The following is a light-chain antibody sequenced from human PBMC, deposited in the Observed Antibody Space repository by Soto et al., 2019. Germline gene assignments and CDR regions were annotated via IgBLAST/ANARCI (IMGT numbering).Light chain of an antibody. CDR2: DVS. CDR3: SSYTSSSTQV. CDR1: SSDVGGYNY. V-gene: IGLV2-14*01. Sequence: QSALTQPAYVSGSPGQSITISCTGTSSDVGGYNYVSWYQQHPGKAPKLMIYDVSNRPSGVSNRFSGSKSGNTASLTISGLQAEDEADYYCSSYTSSSTQVFGTGTKV. J-gene: IGLJ1*01.